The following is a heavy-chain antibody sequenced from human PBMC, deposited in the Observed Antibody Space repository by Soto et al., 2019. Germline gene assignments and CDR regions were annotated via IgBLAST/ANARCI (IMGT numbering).Heavy chain of an antibody. J-gene: IGHJ6*02. D-gene: IGHD2-2*01. V-gene: IGHV3-30-3*01. CDR3: ARGVGYCSSTSCPGPYYYYGMDV. CDR2: ISYDGSNK. Sequence: LRLSCAASGFTFSSYAIHWVRQAPGKGLEWVAVISYDGSNKYYADSVKGRFTISRDNSKNTLYLQMNSLRAEDTAVYYCARGVGYCSSTSCPGPYYYYGMDVWGQGTTVNVSS. CDR1: GFTFSSYA.